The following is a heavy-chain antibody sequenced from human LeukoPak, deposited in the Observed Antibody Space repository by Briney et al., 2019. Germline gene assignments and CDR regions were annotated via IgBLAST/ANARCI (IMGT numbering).Heavy chain of an antibody. CDR1: GFTFSSYA. CDR3: AKDPFFDY. V-gene: IGHV3-23*01. J-gene: IGHJ4*02. Sequence: GGSLRLSCAASGFTFSSYAMSWVRQAPGKGLEWVSGINGCGGRTYYAVSVKGRFNIYRDNSKNTLYLQMNSLRAEDTAIYYCAKDPFFDYWGQGTLVTVSS. CDR2: INGCGGRT.